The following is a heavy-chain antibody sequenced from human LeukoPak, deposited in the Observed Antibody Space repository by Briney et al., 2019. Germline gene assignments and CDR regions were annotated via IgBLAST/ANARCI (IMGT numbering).Heavy chain of an antibody. CDR2: IYTGGNT. CDR3: ARDGRRGPDCNGGGCYFVPGQ. J-gene: IGHJ4*02. V-gene: IGHV3-66*01. CDR1: GFTVSGNY. D-gene: IGHD2-15*01. Sequence: GGSLRLSCAASGFTVSGNYMSWVRQAPGRGLEWVSVIYTGGNTYYADSVKGRFTISGDSSKNTLYLQMNSLRGEDTAVYYYARDGRRGPDCNGGGCYFVPGQWGQGTVVTVSS.